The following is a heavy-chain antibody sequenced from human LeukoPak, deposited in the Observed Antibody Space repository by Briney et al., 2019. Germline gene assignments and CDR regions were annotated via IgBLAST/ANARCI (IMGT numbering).Heavy chain of an antibody. CDR3: ARGRAAANY. CDR1: GGSFSGYY. D-gene: IGHD6-13*01. V-gene: IGHV4-34*01. Sequence: SETLSLTCAVYGGSFSGYYRSWIRQPPGKGLEWIGEINHSGSTNYNPSLKSRVTISVDTSKNQFSLRLSSVTAADTAAYYCARGRAAANYWGQGTLVTVSS. J-gene: IGHJ4*02. CDR2: INHSGST.